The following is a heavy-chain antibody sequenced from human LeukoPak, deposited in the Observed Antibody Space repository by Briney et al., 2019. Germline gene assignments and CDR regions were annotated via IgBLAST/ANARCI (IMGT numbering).Heavy chain of an antibody. J-gene: IGHJ3*02. CDR3: ARVIVATNTFDAFDI. D-gene: IGHD5-12*01. CDR2: IYSGGST. CDR1: GLIVSSNY. Sequence: GGSLRLSCAASGLIVSSNYMSWVRQAPGKGLEWVSIIYSGGSTYYADSVKGRFTISRDNSKNTLYLQMNSLRAEDTAVYYCARVIVATNTFDAFDIWGQGTMVTVSS. V-gene: IGHV3-53*01.